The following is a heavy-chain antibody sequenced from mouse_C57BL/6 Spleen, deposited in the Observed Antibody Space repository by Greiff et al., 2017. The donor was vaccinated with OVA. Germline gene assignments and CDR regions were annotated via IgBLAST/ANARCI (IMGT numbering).Heavy chain of an antibody. CDR3: ATNWEGSCDY. CDR2: IHPNGGST. D-gene: IGHD4-1*01. J-gene: IGHJ2*01. Sequence: QVQLQQPGPDLVKPGPSVNLSCTASGYTFTSSWIHWVKQRPGQGLEWFGMIHPNGGSTHYNAKFKIKSTLTVDKSSSQAYMQLSSLTSEDSAVYYCATNWEGSCDYWGQGTTLTVSS. V-gene: IGHV1-64*01. CDR1: GYTFTSSW.